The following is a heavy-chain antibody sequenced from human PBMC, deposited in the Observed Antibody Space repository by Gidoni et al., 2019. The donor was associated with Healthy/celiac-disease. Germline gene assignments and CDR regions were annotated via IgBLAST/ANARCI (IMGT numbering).Heavy chain of an antibody. CDR1: GFTFSSYS. CDR2: ISSSSSTI. CDR3: ARDDIVVVPVASYYCYYYGMDV. J-gene: IGHJ6*04. Sequence: EVQLVESGGGLVQPGGSLRPSCAASGFTFSSYSMTWVRQAPGKGLEWVSYISSSSSTIYYADSVKGRFTISRDNAKNSLYLQMNSLRAEDTAVYYCARDDIVVVPVASYYCYYYGMDVWGKGTTVTVSS. D-gene: IGHD2-2*01. V-gene: IGHV3-48*01.